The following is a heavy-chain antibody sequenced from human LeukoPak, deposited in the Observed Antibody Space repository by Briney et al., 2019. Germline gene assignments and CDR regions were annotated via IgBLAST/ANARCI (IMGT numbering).Heavy chain of an antibody. CDR2: TNPNTGGT. CDR3: ARASCSSTSCPYYYYGMDV. CDR1: GYSFIGYH. J-gene: IGHJ6*02. V-gene: IGHV1-2*02. Sequence: GASVKVSCKASGYSFIGYHMHWVRQAPGQGLEWMGWTNPNTGGTKYAQKFQGRVTMTRDTSISTAYMELSSLRSDDTAVYYCARASCSSTSCPYYYYGMDVWGQGTTVTVSS. D-gene: IGHD2-2*01.